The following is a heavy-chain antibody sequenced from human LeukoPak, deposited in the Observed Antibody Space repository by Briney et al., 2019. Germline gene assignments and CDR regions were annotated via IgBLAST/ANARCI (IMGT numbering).Heavy chain of an antibody. D-gene: IGHD7-27*01. Sequence: PSETLSLTCTVSGGSISSSSYYWGWIRQPPGKGLEWIGSIYYSGSTYYNPSLKSRVTISVDTSKNQFSLKLSSVTAADTAVYYCARDHTGDSYWFDPWGQGTLVTVSS. CDR3: ARDHTGDSYWFDP. CDR1: GGSISSSSYY. CDR2: IYYSGST. J-gene: IGHJ5*02. V-gene: IGHV4-39*07.